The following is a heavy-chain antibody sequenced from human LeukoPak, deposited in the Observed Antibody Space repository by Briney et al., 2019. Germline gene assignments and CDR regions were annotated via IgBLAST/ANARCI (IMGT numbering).Heavy chain of an antibody. D-gene: IGHD5-18*01. J-gene: IGHJ6*02. CDR1: GFTFSSYD. CDR2: ISYDGSNK. CDR3: AKDPSGDSFGSYGLDV. Sequence: GGSLRPSCAASGFTFSSYDMHWVRQAPGKGLEWVAVISYDGSNKYYAASVKGRFTISRDNSKNTLYLQMNSRRPEDTAVYYCAKDPSGDSFGSYGLDVWGQGATVTVCS. V-gene: IGHV3-30*18.